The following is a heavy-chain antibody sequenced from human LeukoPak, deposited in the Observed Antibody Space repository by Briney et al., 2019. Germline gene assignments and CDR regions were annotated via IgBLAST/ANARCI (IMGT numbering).Heavy chain of an antibody. CDR1: GGSISSSSYY. CDR3: ASLTSSWFGY. V-gene: IGHV4-39*07. D-gene: IGHD2-2*01. Sequence: SETLSLTCTASGGSISSSSYYWGWIRQPPGKGLEWIGSIYYSGSTYYNPSLKSRVTISVDTSKNQFSLKLSSVTAADTAVYYCASLTSSWFGYWGQGTLVTVSS. CDR2: IYYSGST. J-gene: IGHJ5*01.